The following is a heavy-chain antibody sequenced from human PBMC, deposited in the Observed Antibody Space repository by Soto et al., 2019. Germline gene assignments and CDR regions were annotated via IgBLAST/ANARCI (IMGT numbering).Heavy chain of an antibody. CDR2: ISSSGSTI. CDR1: GFTFSDYY. J-gene: IGHJ2*01. D-gene: IGHD2-21*01. CDR3: ARRTYCGGDCYSVSYWYFDL. Sequence: QVQLVESGGGLVKPGGSLRLSCAASGFTFSDYYMSWIRQAPGKGLEWVSYISSSGSTIYYADSVKGRFTISRDNAKNSLYLQMNSLRAEDTAVYYCARRTYCGGDCYSVSYWYFDLWGRSTLVTVSS. V-gene: IGHV3-11*01.